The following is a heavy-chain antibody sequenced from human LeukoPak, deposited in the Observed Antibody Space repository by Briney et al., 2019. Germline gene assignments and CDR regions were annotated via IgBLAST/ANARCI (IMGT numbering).Heavy chain of an antibody. CDR2: ISYDGSNK. CDR1: GFIFSSFA. CDR3: ARDDSSGYYSLFDY. J-gene: IGHJ4*02. V-gene: IGHV3-30-3*01. Sequence: PGGSLRLSCAGSGFIFSSFAMSWVRQAPGKGLEWVAVISYDGSNKYYADSVKGRFTISRDNSKNTLYLQMNSLRAEDTAVYYCARDDSSGYYSLFDYWGQGTLVTVSS. D-gene: IGHD3-22*01.